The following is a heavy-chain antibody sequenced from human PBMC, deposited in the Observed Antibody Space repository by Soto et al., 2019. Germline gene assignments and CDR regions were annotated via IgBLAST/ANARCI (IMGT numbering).Heavy chain of an antibody. D-gene: IGHD6-13*01. Sequence: GPSVKVSCKASGYTFTSYGISWVRQAPGQGLEWMGWISAYNGNTNYAQKLQGRVTMTTDTSTSTAYMELRSLRSDDTAVYYCARGGYSSSWHLRSYYYYGMDVWGQGTTVTVSS. J-gene: IGHJ6*01. CDR3: ARGGYSSSWHLRSYYYYGMDV. CDR1: GYTFTSYG. V-gene: IGHV1-18*04. CDR2: ISAYNGNT.